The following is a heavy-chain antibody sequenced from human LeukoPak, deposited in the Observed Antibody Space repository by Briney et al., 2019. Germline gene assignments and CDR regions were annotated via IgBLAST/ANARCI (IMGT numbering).Heavy chain of an antibody. Sequence: GGSLRLSYAASGFTFSSYTMHWVRQAPGKGLDWVSSINSRSDTIFYAESVRGRFTISRDNVKNSLYLQLNSLRVEDTAISYCARDVMVRNWFDPWGQGTLVTVSS. V-gene: IGHV3-21*06. CDR1: GFTFSSYT. CDR3: ARDVMVRNWFDP. CDR2: INSRSDTI. D-gene: IGHD3-10*01. J-gene: IGHJ5*02.